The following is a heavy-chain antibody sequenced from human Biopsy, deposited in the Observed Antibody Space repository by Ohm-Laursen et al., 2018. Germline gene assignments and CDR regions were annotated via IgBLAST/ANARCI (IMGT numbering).Heavy chain of an antibody. CDR3: ARHAPSYSGSYWRYFDL. CDR1: GGSISSYY. V-gene: IGHV4-59*08. J-gene: IGHJ2*01. CDR2: IYYTGST. D-gene: IGHD1-26*01. Sequence: SQTLSLTCPVSGGSISSYYWSWIRQPPGKGLEWIGYIYYTGSTNYNPSLKSRVTISVDTSMNHLSLRLTPVTAADTAVYYCARHAPSYSGSYWRYFDLWGRGTLVTVSS.